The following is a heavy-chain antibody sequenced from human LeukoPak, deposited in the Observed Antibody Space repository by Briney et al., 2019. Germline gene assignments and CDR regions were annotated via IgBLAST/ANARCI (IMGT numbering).Heavy chain of an antibody. CDR1: GYTFTGYY. Sequence: ASVKVSCKASGYTFTGYYMHWVRQAPGQGLEWMGWINPNSGGTNYAQKFQGRVTMTRGTSISTAYMELSRLRSDDTAVYYCAGMVAAKSMYYFDYWGQGTLVTVSS. J-gene: IGHJ4*02. CDR3: AGMVAAKSMYYFDY. CDR2: INPNSGGT. V-gene: IGHV1-2*02. D-gene: IGHD2-15*01.